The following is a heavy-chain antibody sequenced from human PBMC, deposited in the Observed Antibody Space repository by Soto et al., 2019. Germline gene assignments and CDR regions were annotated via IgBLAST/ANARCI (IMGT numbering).Heavy chain of an antibody. CDR1: GRSISSGGYY. J-gene: IGHJ4*02. Sequence: SETLSLTCTVSGRSISSGGYYWSWIRQHPGKGLEWIGYIYYSGSTYYNPSLKSRVTISVDTSKNQFSLKLSSVTAADTAVYYCARQGQGMVRGAPYYFDYWGQGTLVTVSS. CDR3: ARQGQGMVRGAPYYFDY. V-gene: IGHV4-31*03. CDR2: IYYSGST. D-gene: IGHD3-10*01.